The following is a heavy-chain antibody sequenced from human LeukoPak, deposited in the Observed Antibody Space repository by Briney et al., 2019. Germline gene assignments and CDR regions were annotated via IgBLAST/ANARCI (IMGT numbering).Heavy chain of an antibody. Sequence: GGSLRLSCAASGFTFSSYGMHWVRQAPGKGLEWVAFIRYDGSNKYYADSVKGRFTISRDNSKNMLYLQMNSLRAEDTAVYYCARRFSSSWPYFDYWGQGTLVTVSS. CDR1: GFTFSSYG. CDR2: IRYDGSNK. CDR3: ARRFSSSWPYFDY. V-gene: IGHV3-30*02. J-gene: IGHJ4*02. D-gene: IGHD6-13*01.